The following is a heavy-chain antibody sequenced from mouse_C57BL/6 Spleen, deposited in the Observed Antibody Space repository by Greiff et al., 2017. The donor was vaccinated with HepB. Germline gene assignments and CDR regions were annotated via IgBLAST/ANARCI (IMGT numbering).Heavy chain of an antibody. Sequence: QVQLQQSGPELVKPGASVKISCKASGYSFTSYYIHWVKQRPGQGLEWIGWIYPGSGNTKYNEKFKGKATLTADTSSSTAYMQLSSLTSEDSAVYYCARRDLGAMDYWGQGTSVTVSS. CDR2: IYPGSGNT. J-gene: IGHJ4*01. CDR1: GYSFTSYY. CDR3: ARRDLGAMDY. D-gene: IGHD4-1*01. V-gene: IGHV1-66*01.